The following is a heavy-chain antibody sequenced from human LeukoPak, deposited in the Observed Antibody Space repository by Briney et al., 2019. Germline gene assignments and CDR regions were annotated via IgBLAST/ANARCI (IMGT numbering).Heavy chain of an antibody. V-gene: IGHV1-46*01. J-gene: IGHJ6*02. CDR2: INPSGGST. Sequence: GASVKVSCKASGYTFTSYYMHWVRQAPGQGLEWMGIINPSGGSTSYAQKFQGRVTMTRDTSISTAYMELSRLRSDDTAVYYCARDGMSSSWYGDDYYYYGMDVWGQGTTVTVSS. D-gene: IGHD6-13*01. CDR1: GYTFTSYY. CDR3: ARDGMSSSWYGDDYYYYGMDV.